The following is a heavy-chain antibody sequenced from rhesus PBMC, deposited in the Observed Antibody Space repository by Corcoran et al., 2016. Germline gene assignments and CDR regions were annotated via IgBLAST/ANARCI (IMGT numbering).Heavy chain of an antibody. D-gene: IGHD6-25*01. CDR2: IEHRDTDT. CDR3: AKLSSGSGAFDY. CDR1: GYSFTSYW. V-gene: IGHV5-2*01. Sequence: EVQLVQSGAEVKRPGESLNISCKTSGYSFTSYWIRWLRHMPGKGLEWMGAIEHRDTDTRYSPSVQGQVTNSADKAISTTDLQWSSLKASESATYYWAKLSSGSGAFDYWGQGVLVTVSS. J-gene: IGHJ4*01.